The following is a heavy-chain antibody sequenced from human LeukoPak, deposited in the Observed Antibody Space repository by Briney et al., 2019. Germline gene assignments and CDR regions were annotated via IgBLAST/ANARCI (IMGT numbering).Heavy chain of an antibody. Sequence: PGRSLRLSCAASGFTFSSYAMHWVRQAPGKGLEWVAVISYDGSNKYYADSVKGRFTISRDNSKNTLYLQMNSLRAEDTAVYYCARLHYDYLWGSYRFLDYWGQGTLVAVSS. CDR1: GFTFSSYA. V-gene: IGHV3-30-3*01. J-gene: IGHJ4*02. CDR2: ISYDGSNK. D-gene: IGHD3-16*02. CDR3: ARLHYDYLWGSYRFLDY.